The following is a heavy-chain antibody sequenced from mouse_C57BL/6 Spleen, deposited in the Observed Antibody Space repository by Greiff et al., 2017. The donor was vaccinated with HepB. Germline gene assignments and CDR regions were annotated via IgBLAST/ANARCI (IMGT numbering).Heavy chain of an antibody. CDR2: IDPSDSET. D-gene: IGHD1-1*01. J-gene: IGHJ3*01. CDR1: GYTFTSYW. V-gene: IGHV1-52*01. CDR3: ARGIYYYGSSSWFAY. Sequence: QVQLQQSGAELVRPGSSVKLSCKASGYTFTSYWMHWVKQRPIQGLEWIGNIDPSDSETHYNQKFKDKATLTVDKSSSTAYMQLSSLTSEDSAVYYCARGIYYYGSSSWFAYWGQGTLVTVSA.